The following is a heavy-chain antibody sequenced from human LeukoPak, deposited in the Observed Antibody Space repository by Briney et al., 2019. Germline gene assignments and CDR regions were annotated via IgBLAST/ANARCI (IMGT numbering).Heavy chain of an antibody. CDR3: SRESGAFSPFGY. CDR1: GGSISSTNR. CDR2: ISLSGLT. D-gene: IGHD1-26*01. Sequence: PSETLSLTCSVSGGSISSTNRWSWVRQPPGQGLEWIGEISLSGLTNYNPSLKSRVTMSLDKSKNHLSLNLTSVTAADTAVYYCSRESGAFSPFGYWGQGTLVTVSS. J-gene: IGHJ4*02. V-gene: IGHV4-4*02.